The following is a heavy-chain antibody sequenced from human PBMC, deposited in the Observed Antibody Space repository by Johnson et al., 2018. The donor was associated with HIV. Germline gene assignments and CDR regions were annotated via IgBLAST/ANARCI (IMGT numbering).Heavy chain of an antibody. CDR2: ISYDGSNK. J-gene: IGHJ3*02. CDR1: GFTFSSYG. Sequence: QVQLVESGGGVVQPGRSLSLSCAASGFTFSSYGMQWVRQAPGKGLEWVAVISYDGSNKYYADSVKGRFTISRDNSKNTLYLQMNRLRAEDTAGYYCAREGGTFYDSSGSLAFDIWGQGTMVIVSS. CDR3: AREGGTFYDSSGSLAFDI. D-gene: IGHD3-22*01. V-gene: IGHV3-30*19.